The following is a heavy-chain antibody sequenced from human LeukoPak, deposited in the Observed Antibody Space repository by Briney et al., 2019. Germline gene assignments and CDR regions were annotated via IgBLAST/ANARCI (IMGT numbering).Heavy chain of an antibody. D-gene: IGHD6-19*01. Sequence: GGSLRLSCAASGFTFSSYAMHWVRQAPGKGLEWVAVISYDGSNKYYADSVKGRFTISRDNSKNTLYLQMNSLRAEDTAVYYCAKDISASDSGGYFDYWGQGTLVTVSS. CDR3: AKDISASDSGGYFDY. J-gene: IGHJ4*02. V-gene: IGHV3-30-3*01. CDR2: ISYDGSNK. CDR1: GFTFSSYA.